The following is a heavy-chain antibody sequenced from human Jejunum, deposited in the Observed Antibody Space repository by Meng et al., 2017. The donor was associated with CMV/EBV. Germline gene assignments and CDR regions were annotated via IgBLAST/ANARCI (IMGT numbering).Heavy chain of an antibody. J-gene: IGHJ4*02. V-gene: IGHV3-23*01. CDR3: AKDGYCSSSSCHDY. D-gene: IGHD2-2*01. Sequence: SGFTFSNYAMSWVRQAPGKGLEWVSTVGNTGTYSYYADSLKGRFTISRDNSKDTLYLQMNSLRDEDTALYYCAKDGYCSSSSCHDYWGQGTLVTVSS. CDR2: VGNTGTYS. CDR1: GFTFSNYA.